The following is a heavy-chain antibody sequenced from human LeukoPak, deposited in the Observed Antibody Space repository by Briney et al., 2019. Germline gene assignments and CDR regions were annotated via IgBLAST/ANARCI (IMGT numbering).Heavy chain of an antibody. Sequence: GRSLRLSCAASGFTFSSYAMHWVRQAPGKGLEWVAVISYDGSNKYYADSVKGRFTISRDNSKNTLYLQMNSLRAEGTAVYYCARGPDYGDYVYWGQGTLVTVSS. D-gene: IGHD4-17*01. CDR3: ARGPDYGDYVY. CDR2: ISYDGSNK. V-gene: IGHV3-30*04. J-gene: IGHJ4*02. CDR1: GFTFSSYA.